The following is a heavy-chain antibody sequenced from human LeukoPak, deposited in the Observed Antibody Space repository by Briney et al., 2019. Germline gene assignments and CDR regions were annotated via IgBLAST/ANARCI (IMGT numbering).Heavy chain of an antibody. CDR3: TTARNMVRGVIPLDY. CDR1: GFTFSSYE. CDR2: ISSSGSTI. V-gene: IGHV3-48*03. Sequence: GGSLRLSCAASGFTFSSYEMNWVRQAPGKGLEWVSYISSSGSTIYYADSVKGRFTISRDNSKNTLYLQMNSLRAEDTAVYYCTTARNMVRGVIPLDYWGQGTLVTVSS. J-gene: IGHJ4*02. D-gene: IGHD3-10*01.